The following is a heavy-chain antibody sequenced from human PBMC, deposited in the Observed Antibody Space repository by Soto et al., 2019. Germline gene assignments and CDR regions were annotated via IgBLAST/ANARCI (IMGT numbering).Heavy chain of an antibody. CDR2: IIPIFNST. D-gene: IGHD2-2*02. CDR1: GSRFSNYV. J-gene: IGHJ4*02. V-gene: IGHV1-69*06. Sequence: SVKVSCKVSGSRFSNYVISWVRQAPGHGLEWLGRIIPIFNSTKYAQNFQGRVTITADKSTSTASLELSSLRSDDTAVYYWAREGRGKKAGYNGLVSLDYWGQGTLVTVSS. CDR3: AREGRGKKAGYNGLVSLDY.